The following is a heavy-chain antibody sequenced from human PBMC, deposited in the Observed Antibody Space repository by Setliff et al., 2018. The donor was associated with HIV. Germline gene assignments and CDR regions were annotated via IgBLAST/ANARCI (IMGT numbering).Heavy chain of an antibody. Sequence: SETLSLTCSVSGDSISTGTYYWGWIRQPPGKGLEWIGSVSYSGSTLYNPSLKSRVTISVDTAKNHFSLNLSSVTAADTAVYYCARGSTAVNYYYYYIDVWGKGTTVTVSS. D-gene: IGHD2-2*01. CDR1: GDSISTGTYY. V-gene: IGHV4-39*07. J-gene: IGHJ6*03. CDR3: ARGSTAVNYYYYYIDV. CDR2: VSYSGST.